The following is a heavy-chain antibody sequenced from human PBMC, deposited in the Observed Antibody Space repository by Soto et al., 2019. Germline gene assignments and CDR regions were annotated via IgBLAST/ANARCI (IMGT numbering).Heavy chain of an antibody. D-gene: IGHD3-9*01. V-gene: IGHV3-9*01. CDR2: ISWNSGGI. CDR3: AKSPHDILIGSAFDY. J-gene: IGHJ4*02. CDR1: GFTFDDYA. Sequence: GGSLRLSCAASGFTFDDYAMHWVRQGPGKGLEWVSGISWNSGGIGYADSVKGRFTISRDNAKNSLYLQMDRLRPEDTTFYYCAKSPHDILIGSAFDYWGQGTLVTVSS.